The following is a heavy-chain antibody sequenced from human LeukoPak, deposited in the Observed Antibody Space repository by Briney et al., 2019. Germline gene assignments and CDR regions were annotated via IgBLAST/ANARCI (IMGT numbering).Heavy chain of an antibody. CDR1: GYTFTNYG. V-gene: IGHV1-18*01. CDR2: ISVYNGKT. J-gene: IGHJ4*02. Sequence: ASVKVSCKASGYTFTNYGISWVRQAPGQGLEWMGWISVYNGKTNYAQRLQGRVTMTTDTSTSTAYMELSSLRSEDTAVYYCAADPYYYGSGSYYKKFDYWGQGTLVTVSS. D-gene: IGHD3-10*01. CDR3: AADPYYYGSGSYYKKFDY.